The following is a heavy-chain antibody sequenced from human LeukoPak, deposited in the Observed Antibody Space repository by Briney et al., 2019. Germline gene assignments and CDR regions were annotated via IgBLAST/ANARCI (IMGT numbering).Heavy chain of an antibody. J-gene: IGHJ3*02. CDR1: GGSISSYY. D-gene: IGHD2-2*01. Sequence: ETLSLTCTVSGGSISSYYWSWIRQPAGKGLEWIGRIYPRGSTTYNSFFKSRVTMSPDTSKNHFSLKLRSVTAADTAVYYCARGRYCTATTCDAGGDAFDIWGQGTMVTVSS. CDR2: IYPRGST. CDR3: ARGRYCTATTCDAGGDAFDI. V-gene: IGHV4-4*07.